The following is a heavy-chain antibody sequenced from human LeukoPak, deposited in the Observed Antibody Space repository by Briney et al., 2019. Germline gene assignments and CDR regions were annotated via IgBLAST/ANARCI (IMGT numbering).Heavy chain of an antibody. Sequence: GGSLRLSCAASGFTFDDYAMHWVRQAPGKGLEWVSGISWNSGSIGYADSVKGRFTISRDNAKNSLYLQVNSLRAEDTALYYCAKFVAGTFWNWGQGTLVTVSS. CDR1: GFTFDDYA. V-gene: IGHV3-9*01. J-gene: IGHJ4*02. CDR2: ISWNSGSI. D-gene: IGHD6-19*01. CDR3: AKFVAGTFWN.